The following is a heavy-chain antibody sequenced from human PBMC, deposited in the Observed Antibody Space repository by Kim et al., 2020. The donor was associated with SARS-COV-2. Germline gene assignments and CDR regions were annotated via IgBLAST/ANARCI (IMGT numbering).Heavy chain of an antibody. CDR1: GFTFSSYA. D-gene: IGHD3-10*01. CDR3: AKSLWFGDPTQGNFDY. J-gene: IGHJ4*02. V-gene: IGHV3-23*01. Sequence: GGSLRLSCAASGFTFSSYAMSWVRQAPGKGLEWVSAISGSGGSTYYADSVKGRFTISRDNSKNTLYLQMNSLRAEDTAVYYCAKSLWFGDPTQGNFDYWGQGTLVTVSS. CDR2: ISGSGGST.